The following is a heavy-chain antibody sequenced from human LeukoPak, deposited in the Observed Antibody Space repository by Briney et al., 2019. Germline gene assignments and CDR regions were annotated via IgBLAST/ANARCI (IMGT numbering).Heavy chain of an antibody. CDR2: IYHSGST. V-gene: IGHV4-30-2*01. J-gene: IGHJ6*02. CDR3: APMATTSYGMDV. CDR1: GGSISSGGYS. Sequence: PSETLSLTCAVSGGSISSGGYSWSWIRQPPGKGLEWIGYIYHSGSTYYNPSLKSRVTISVDRSKNQFSLKLSSVTAADTAVYYCAPMATTSYGMDVWGQGTTVTVSS. D-gene: IGHD5-24*01.